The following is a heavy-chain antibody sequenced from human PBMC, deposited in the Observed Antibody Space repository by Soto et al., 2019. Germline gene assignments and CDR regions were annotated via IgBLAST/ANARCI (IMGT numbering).Heavy chain of an antibody. CDR2: MNPNSGNT. D-gene: IGHD3-22*01. J-gene: IGHJ6*02. CDR3: ARWDSSGYYYPRYYYYGIDV. CDR1: GYTFTSYD. Sequence: ASVKVTCKASGYTFTSYDINWVRQATGQGLEWMGWMNPNSGNTGYAQKFQGRVTMTRNTSISTAYMELSGLRSEDTAVYYCARWDSSGYYYPRYYYYGIDVWGQGTTVTVSS. V-gene: IGHV1-8*01.